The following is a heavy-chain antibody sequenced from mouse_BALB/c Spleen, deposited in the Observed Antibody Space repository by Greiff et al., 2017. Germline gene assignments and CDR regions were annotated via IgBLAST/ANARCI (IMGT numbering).Heavy chain of an antibody. CDR3: ARQYGNYEGGFYYFDY. J-gene: IGHJ2*01. CDR1: GFTFSSYA. V-gene: IGHV5-9-3*01. Sequence: EVMLVESGGGLVKPGGSLKLSCAASGFTFSSYAMSWVRQTPEKRLEWVATISSGGSYTYYPDSVKGRFTISRDNAKNTLYLQMSSLRSEDTAMYYCARQYGNYEGGFYYFDYWGQGTTLTVSS. D-gene: IGHD2-10*02. CDR2: ISSGGSYT.